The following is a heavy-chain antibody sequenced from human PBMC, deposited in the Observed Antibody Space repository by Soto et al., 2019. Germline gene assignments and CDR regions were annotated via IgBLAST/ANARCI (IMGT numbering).Heavy chain of an antibody. J-gene: IGHJ6*02. CDR1: GGSFSGYY. D-gene: IGHD5-18*01. V-gene: IGHV4-34*01. CDR3: ARGRVDTAMVRNYYYYYGMDV. Sequence: SETLSLTCAVYGGSFSGYYWSWIRQPPGKGLEWIGEINHSGSTNYNPSLKSRVTISVDTSKNQFSLKLSSVTAADTAVYYCARGRVDTAMVRNYYYYYGMDVWGQGTTVTVSS. CDR2: INHSGST.